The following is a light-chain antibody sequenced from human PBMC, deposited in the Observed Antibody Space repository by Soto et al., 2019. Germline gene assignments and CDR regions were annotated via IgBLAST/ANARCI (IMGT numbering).Light chain of an antibody. Sequence: QSVLTQPASVSGSPGQSITISCTGTSSDVGSYHLVSWYQQHPGKAHKLMIYEGSKRPSGVSNRFSGSKSGNTASLTISGLQAEDEADYYCCSYAGSSAVVFGGGTKLTVL. J-gene: IGLJ2*01. CDR3: CSYAGSSAVV. V-gene: IGLV2-23*01. CDR1: SSDVGSYHL. CDR2: EGS.